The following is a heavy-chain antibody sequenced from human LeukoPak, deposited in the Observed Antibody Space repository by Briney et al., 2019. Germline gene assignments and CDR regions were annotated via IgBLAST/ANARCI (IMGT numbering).Heavy chain of an antibody. CDR1: GFTFGDYA. Sequence: PGGSLRLSCTASGFTFGDYAMSWVRQAPGKGLEWVGFIRSKAYGGTTEYAASVKGRFTISRDDSKSIAYLQMNSLKTEDTAVYYCTRRGRGLYYYGSSGYQDWGQGTLVTVSS. J-gene: IGHJ4*02. CDR3: TRRGRGLYYYGSSGYQD. D-gene: IGHD3-22*01. V-gene: IGHV3-49*04. CDR2: IRSKAYGGTT.